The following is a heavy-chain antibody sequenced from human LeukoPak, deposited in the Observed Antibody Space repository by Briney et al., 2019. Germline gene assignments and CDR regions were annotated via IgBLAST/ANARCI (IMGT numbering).Heavy chain of an antibody. CDR3: ARRYRTFYFDY. Sequence: SETLSLTCTVSGDSFRSYYWSWIRQPPGKGLEWIGYIYYSGSTNYNPSLKSRVTISVDTSKNQFSLKLNSVTAADTAVYYCARRYRTFYFDYWGQGTQVTVSS. CDR2: IYYSGST. V-gene: IGHV4-59*01. CDR1: GDSFRSYY. D-gene: IGHD1-14*01. J-gene: IGHJ4*02.